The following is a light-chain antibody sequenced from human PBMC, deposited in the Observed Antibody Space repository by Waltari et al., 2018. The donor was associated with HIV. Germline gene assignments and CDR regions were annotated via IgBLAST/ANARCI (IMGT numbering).Light chain of an antibody. J-gene: IGLJ2*01. CDR1: SDDIGLYNF. V-gene: IGLV2-14*01. CDR2: GNT. CDR3: SSFATSDTLL. Sequence: QSALTQPASVSGSPGQSITISCTGTSDDIGLYNFVLWYQKHPDKAPQLIIYGNTNRPSGVSYRFSGSKSDNTASLTISGLQAEDEADYYCSSFATSDTLLFGGGTKLTVL.